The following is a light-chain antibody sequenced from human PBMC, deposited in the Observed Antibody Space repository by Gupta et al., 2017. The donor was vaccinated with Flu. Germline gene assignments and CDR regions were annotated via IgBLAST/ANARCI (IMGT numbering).Light chain of an antibody. J-gene: IGKJ4*01. CDR1: QSISSY. CDR3: QQRDSTPIT. Sequence: DIQMTQSPSSLSASVGDRVTITCRASQSISSYLNWYQQKPGKAPKLLIYAASRWQSGVPSRFSGSGSGTDFTLTISRLQPEDFATYYCQQRDSTPITFGGGTKVEIK. CDR2: AAS. V-gene: IGKV1-39*01.